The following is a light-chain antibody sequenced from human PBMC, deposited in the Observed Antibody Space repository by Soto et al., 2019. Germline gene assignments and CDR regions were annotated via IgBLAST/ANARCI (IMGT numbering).Light chain of an antibody. CDR1: QSVSSK. V-gene: IGKV3-15*01. Sequence: EIVMTQSPATLSVSPGERATLSCRASQSVSSKLAWYQQKPGQAPRLLIYGASTRATGIPASFSGSGSGTEFTLTISSLQSEDFAVYYCQEYNNRPRTFGPGTKVEIK. CDR3: QEYNNRPRT. J-gene: IGKJ1*01. CDR2: GAS.